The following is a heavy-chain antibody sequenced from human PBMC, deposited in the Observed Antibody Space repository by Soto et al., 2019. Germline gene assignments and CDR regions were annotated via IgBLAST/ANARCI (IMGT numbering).Heavy chain of an antibody. CDR1: GGTFSSYT. Sequence: QVQLVQSGAEVKKPGSSVKVSCKASGGTFSSYTISWVRQATGQGLEWMGRIIPILGIANYAQKFQGRVTIPADKSTITAYMQLSSLRSEDTAVYYFARDPMGFVVLPAAMRGGDNWFDPWGQGTLVTVSS. D-gene: IGHD2-2*01. J-gene: IGHJ5*02. CDR2: IIPILGIA. V-gene: IGHV1-69*08. CDR3: ARDPMGFVVLPAAMRGGDNWFDP.